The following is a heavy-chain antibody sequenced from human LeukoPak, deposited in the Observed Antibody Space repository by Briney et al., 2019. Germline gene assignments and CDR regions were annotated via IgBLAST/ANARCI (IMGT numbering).Heavy chain of an antibody. D-gene: IGHD3-22*01. CDR3: ARDVEAMRYYDSSGLFDY. CDR1: GGTFSSYA. CDR2: ISAYNGNT. J-gene: IGHJ4*02. Sequence: VASVKVSCKASGGTFSSYAISWVRQAPGQGLEWMGWISAYNGNTNYAQKLQGRVTMTTDTSTSTAYMELRSLRSDDTAVYYCARDVEAMRYYDSSGLFDYWGQGTLVTVSS. V-gene: IGHV1-18*01.